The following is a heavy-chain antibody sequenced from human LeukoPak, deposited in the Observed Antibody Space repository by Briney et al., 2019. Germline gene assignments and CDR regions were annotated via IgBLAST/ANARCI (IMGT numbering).Heavy chain of an antibody. V-gene: IGHV3-66*01. CDR2: IYSGGYT. J-gene: IGHJ6*03. CDR3: ARAGYSYDCYYMDV. Sequence: GGSLRLSCAASGFTVSSTYMSWVRQAPGKGLEWVSVIYSGGYTYYADSVKGRFTISRDNAKNSLYLQMNSLRAEDTAVYYCARAGYSYDCYYMDVWGKGTTVTISS. D-gene: IGHD5-18*01. CDR1: GFTVSSTY.